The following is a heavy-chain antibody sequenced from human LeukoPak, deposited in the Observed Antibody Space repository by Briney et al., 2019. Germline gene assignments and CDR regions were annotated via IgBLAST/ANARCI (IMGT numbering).Heavy chain of an antibody. V-gene: IGHV1-2*02. J-gene: IGHJ4*02. D-gene: IGHD5-12*01. CDR2: INPNNGGT. CDR1: GYTFTGYY. CDR3: AREPGDGGYDNFDY. Sequence: SVKVSCKASGYTFTGYYMHWVRQAPGQGLEWMGWINPNNGGTHYAQKFQGRVTMTRDTSISTAYMELSRLRSDDTAVYYCAREPGDGGYDNFDYWGQGTLVTVSS.